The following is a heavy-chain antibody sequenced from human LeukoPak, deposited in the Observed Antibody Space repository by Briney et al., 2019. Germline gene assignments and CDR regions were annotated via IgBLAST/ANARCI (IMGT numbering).Heavy chain of an antibody. Sequence: GGSLRLSCAASGFTFSSYAMSWVRQAPGKGLEWVPAISGSGGSTYYADSVKGRFTISRDNSKNTLYLQMNSLRAEDTAVYYCAKDQVSSWYNWFDPWGQGTLVTVSS. D-gene: IGHD6-13*01. CDR1: GFTFSSYA. V-gene: IGHV3-23*01. CDR3: AKDQVSSWYNWFDP. CDR2: ISGSGGST. J-gene: IGHJ5*02.